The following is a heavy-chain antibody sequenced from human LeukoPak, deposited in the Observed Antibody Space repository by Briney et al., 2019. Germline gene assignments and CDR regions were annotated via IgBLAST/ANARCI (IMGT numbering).Heavy chain of an antibody. CDR1: GYSISSGYY. J-gene: IGHJ4*02. D-gene: IGHD4-17*01. CDR3: ARVRAFPASFFDS. Sequence: SETLSLTCTVSGYSISSGYYWGWIRQPPGRGLEWIGTIYHSGSSYYNPSLKSRVTISVDTSKNQFSLILSSVTAADTAVYYCARVRAFPASFFDSWGQGTQVTVSS. CDR2: IYHSGSS. V-gene: IGHV4-38-2*02.